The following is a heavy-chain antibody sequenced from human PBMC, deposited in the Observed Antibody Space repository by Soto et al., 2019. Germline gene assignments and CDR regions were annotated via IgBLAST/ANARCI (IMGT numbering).Heavy chain of an antibody. CDR2: ISYDGSNK. Sequence: QVQLVESGGGVVQPGRSLRLSCAASGFTFSSYGMHWVRQAPGKGLEWVAVISYDGSNKYYADSVKGRFTISRDNSKNTLYLQMNSLRAEDTAVYYCAKDPSNWNDGGWFDPWGQGTLVTVSS. D-gene: IGHD1-20*01. J-gene: IGHJ5*02. V-gene: IGHV3-30*18. CDR3: AKDPSNWNDGGWFDP. CDR1: GFTFSSYG.